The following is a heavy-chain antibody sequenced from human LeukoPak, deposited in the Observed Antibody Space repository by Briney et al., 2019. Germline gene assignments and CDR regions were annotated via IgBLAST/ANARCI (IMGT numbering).Heavy chain of an antibody. V-gene: IGHV3-30*18. J-gene: IGHJ4*02. CDR1: GFTFSSYG. D-gene: IGHD1-26*01. CDR3: AKAGGRMRATFDY. CDR2: ISYDGSNK. Sequence: GGSLRLSCAASGFTFSSYGMHWVRQAPGKGLEWVAVISYDGSNKYYADSVKGRFTISRDNSKNTLYLQMNSLRAEDTAVYYCAKAGGRMRATFDYWGQGTLVTVSS.